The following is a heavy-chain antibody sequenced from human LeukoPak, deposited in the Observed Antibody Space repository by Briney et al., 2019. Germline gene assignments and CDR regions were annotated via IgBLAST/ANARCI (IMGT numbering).Heavy chain of an antibody. CDR1: GYSISSGYYW. V-gene: IGHV2-70*16. CDR2: IDWDDDK. J-gene: IGHJ4*02. Sequence: TLSLTCAVSGYSISSGYYWGWIRQPPGKALEWLARIDWDDDKFYSTSLKTRLTISMDTSKNQVVLTMTNMDPVDTATYYCARISGSNDLIFDYWGQGTLVTVSS. D-gene: IGHD1-26*01. CDR3: ARISGSNDLIFDY.